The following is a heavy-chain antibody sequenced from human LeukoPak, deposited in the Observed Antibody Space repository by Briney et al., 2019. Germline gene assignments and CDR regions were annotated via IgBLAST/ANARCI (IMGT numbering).Heavy chain of an antibody. CDR1: GFTFSNYA. J-gene: IGHJ4*02. CDR2: ISKDGGST. V-gene: IGHV3-64*04. CDR3: AMNWNCDY. D-gene: IGHD1-1*01. Sequence: GGSLRLSCSASGFTFSNYAMAWVRQAPGKGLEYVSAISKDGGSTYYADSVKGRFTISRDNSKSTLYLQMNSLRAEDTAVYYCAMNWNCDYWGQGTLVTVSS.